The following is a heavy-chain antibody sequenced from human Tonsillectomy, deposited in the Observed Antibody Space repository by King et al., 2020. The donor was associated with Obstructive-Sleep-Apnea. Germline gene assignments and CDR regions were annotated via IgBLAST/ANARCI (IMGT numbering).Heavy chain of an antibody. CDR3: ARDLIIRHYYFDY. D-gene: IGHD3-22*01. CDR2: IYYSGST. J-gene: IGHJ4*02. V-gene: IGHV4-39*07. CDR1: GGSISSSSYY. Sequence: QLQESGPGLVKPSETLSLTCTVSGGSISSSSYYWGWIRQPPGKGLEWIGSIYYSGSTYYNPSLKSRATISVDTSKNQFSLKLSSLTAADTAVYYCARDLIIRHYYFDYWGQGTLVTVSS.